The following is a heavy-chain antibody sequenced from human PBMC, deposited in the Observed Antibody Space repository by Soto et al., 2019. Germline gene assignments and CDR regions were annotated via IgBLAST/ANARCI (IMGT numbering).Heavy chain of an antibody. V-gene: IGHV1-24*01. Sequence: QVQLLQSGAEVKKPGASVKVSCKVSGYTLTELSMHWVQQAPGKRLECMGGFDPDDGETIYAQKFQGRVTMTEDTSTDTAYMELSSLRSEDTAVYYCATTWELPLYCDYWGQGTLVTVSS. CDR1: GYTLTELS. J-gene: IGHJ4*02. CDR3: ATTWELPLYCDY. D-gene: IGHD1-26*01. CDR2: FDPDDGET.